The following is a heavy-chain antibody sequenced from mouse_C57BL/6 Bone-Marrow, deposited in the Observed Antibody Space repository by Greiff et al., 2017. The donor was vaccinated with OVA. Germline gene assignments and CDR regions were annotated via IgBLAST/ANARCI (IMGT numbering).Heavy chain of an antibody. Sequence: EVMLVESGGGLVQPGGSMKLSCAASGFTFSDAWMDWVRQSPEKGLEWVAEIRNKANNHATYYAESVKGRFTISRDDSKSSVYLQMNSLRAEDTGIYYCTRGRGYGSSPYWYFDVWGTGTTVTVSS. CDR3: TRGRGYGSSPYWYFDV. D-gene: IGHD1-1*01. V-gene: IGHV6-6*01. J-gene: IGHJ1*03. CDR2: IRNKANNHAT. CDR1: GFTFSDAW.